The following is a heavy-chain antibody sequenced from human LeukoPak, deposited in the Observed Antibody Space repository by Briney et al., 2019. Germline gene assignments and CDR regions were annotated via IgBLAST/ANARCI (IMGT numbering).Heavy chain of an antibody. V-gene: IGHV3-73*01. CDR3: TGGSGWYSPDY. Sequence: PGGSLRLSCAASGFTFSGSAMHWVRQASGKGLEWVGRIRSKTNSYATAYAASVKGRFTISRDDSKNTAYLQMNSLKTEDTAVYYCTGGSGWYSPDYWGQGTLVTVSS. CDR2: IRSKTNSYAT. CDR1: GFTFSGSA. J-gene: IGHJ4*02. D-gene: IGHD6-19*01.